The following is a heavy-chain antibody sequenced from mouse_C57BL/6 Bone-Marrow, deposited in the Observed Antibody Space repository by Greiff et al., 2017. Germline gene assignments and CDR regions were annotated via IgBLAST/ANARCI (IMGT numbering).Heavy chain of an antibody. CDR3: VKKGTLSRDGYYFWCFDV. J-gene: IGHJ1*03. V-gene: IGHV2-3*01. Sequence: QVQLQQSGPGLVAPSQSLSITCTVSGFSLTSYGVSWVRQPPGKGLEWLGVIWGDGSTNYHSALVSRPSISKDKSKCQVFLKLNSRQTDDTATYYCVKKGTLSRDGYYFWCFDVWGTGTTVTVSS. D-gene: IGHD2-3*01. CDR1: GFSLTSYG. CDR2: IWGDGST.